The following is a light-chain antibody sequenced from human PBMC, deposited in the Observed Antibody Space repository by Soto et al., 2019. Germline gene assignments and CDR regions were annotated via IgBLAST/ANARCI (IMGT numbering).Light chain of an antibody. CDR2: GSS. Sequence: DSQMTKSPSSLSASVGDRVTITCRASQAIRNDLAWYQQKPGRAPKRLIYGSSSLQSGVPSRFSGSGSGTEFTLTISSLQPEDFATYYCLQHNVFPRTFGQGTKV. CDR3: LQHNVFPRT. V-gene: IGKV1-17*01. CDR1: QAIRND. J-gene: IGKJ1*01.